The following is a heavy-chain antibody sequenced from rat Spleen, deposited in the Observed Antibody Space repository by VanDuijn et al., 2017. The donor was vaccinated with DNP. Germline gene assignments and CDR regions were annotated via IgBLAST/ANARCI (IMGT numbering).Heavy chain of an antibody. CDR2: ISYSGTT. CDR3: ARRSFDY. J-gene: IGHJ2*01. D-gene: IGHD1-11*01. Sequence: EVQLQESGPGLVKPSQSLSLTCSVTGYSITSNYWGWIRKFPRNKMEYIGHISYSGTTNYNPSLKSRISITRDTSKNQFFLQVNSVTTEDTGTYYCARRSFDYWGRGVKVTVSS. V-gene: IGHV3-1*01. CDR1: GYSITSNY.